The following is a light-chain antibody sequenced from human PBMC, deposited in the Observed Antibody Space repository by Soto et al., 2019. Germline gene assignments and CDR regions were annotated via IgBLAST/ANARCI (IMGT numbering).Light chain of an antibody. Sequence: DVVMTQSPLLLPVTLGQPASISCTSGQGLGFRDGSTYLSWYQHRPGQSPRRLIYEVSKRDSGVPDRLSGSGSGTDFTLRISSVEAEDVAVYYCMQTTHWPPYTFGQGTKLEIK. CDR2: EVS. V-gene: IGKV2-30*01. J-gene: IGKJ2*01. CDR1: QGLGFRDGSTY. CDR3: MQTTHWPPYT.